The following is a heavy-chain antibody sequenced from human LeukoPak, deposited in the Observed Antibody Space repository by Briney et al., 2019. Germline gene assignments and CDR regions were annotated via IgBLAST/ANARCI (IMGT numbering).Heavy chain of an antibody. J-gene: IGHJ4*02. V-gene: IGHV1-69*05. CDR1: GGTFSSHA. Sequence: ASVKVSCKASGGTFSSHAISWVRQAPGQGLEWMGRIIPIFGTANYAQKFQGRVTITTDESTSTAYMELSSLRSEDTAVYYCASPSFTCSGGSCPYDYWGQGTLVTVSS. CDR3: ASPSFTCSGGSCPYDY. CDR2: IIPIFGTA. D-gene: IGHD2-15*01.